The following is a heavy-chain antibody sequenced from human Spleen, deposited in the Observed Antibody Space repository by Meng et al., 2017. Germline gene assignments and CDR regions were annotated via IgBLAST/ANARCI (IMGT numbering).Heavy chain of an antibody. J-gene: IGHJ3*02. CDR2: IYPADSDT. CDR1: GYIFTSYC. D-gene: IGHD1-7*01. V-gene: IGHV5-51*01. CDR3: ARRELRCRCAFDI. Sequence: GEFLKISCKGSGYIFTSYCIGWVRQMPGKGLEWVGVIYPADSDTRYSPSFQGQVTISADKSISTAYLQWSSLKASDTAMYYCARRELRCRCAFDIWGQGTMVTVSS.